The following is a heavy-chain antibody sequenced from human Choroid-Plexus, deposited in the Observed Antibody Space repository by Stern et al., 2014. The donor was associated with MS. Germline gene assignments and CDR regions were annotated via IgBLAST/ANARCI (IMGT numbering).Heavy chain of an antibody. J-gene: IGHJ4*02. CDR3: ARDRHWLTYYFDY. D-gene: IGHD3-9*01. CDR1: GFIFSSFG. Sequence: QVQLVQSGGGVVQPGRPLRLSCIGSGFIFSSFGMHWVRQAPAKGLAWVAFISYDGTTKNYAVSVKGRFTISRDNSNNTLWMQMSSLRPEDTAVYYCARDRHWLTYYFDYWGQGSLVTVSS. CDR2: ISYDGTTK. V-gene: IGHV3-30*03.